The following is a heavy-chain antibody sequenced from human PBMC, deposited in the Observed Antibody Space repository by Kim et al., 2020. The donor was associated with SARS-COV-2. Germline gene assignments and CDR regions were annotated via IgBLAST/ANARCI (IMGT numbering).Heavy chain of an antibody. J-gene: IGHJ4*02. CDR1: GFTFGDYA. D-gene: IGHD3-3*01. V-gene: IGHV3-9*01. CDR3: AKDMGRGRFLEWLPPDY. CDR2: ISWNSGSI. Sequence: GGSLRLSCAASGFTFGDYAMHWVRQAPGKGLEWVSGISWNSGSIGYADSVKGRFTISRDNAKNSLYLQMNSLRAEDTALYYCAKDMGRGRFLEWLPPDYWGQGTLVTVSS.